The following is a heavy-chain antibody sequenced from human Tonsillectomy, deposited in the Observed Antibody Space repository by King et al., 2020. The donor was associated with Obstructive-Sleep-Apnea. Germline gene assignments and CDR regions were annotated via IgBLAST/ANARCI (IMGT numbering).Heavy chain of an antibody. CDR1: GGSFSRFY. Sequence: VQLQQWGAGLLKPSETLSLTCAVYGGSFSRFYWNWIRQPPEKGLEWIGEINHSGSTNYNPSLKSRVTISVDTSKSQFSLKLSSMTAADTAVYYCARGAGASSFDYWGQGTLVSVSS. CDR3: ARGAGASSFDY. D-gene: IGHD3-10*01. V-gene: IGHV4-34*01. CDR2: INHSGST. J-gene: IGHJ4*02.